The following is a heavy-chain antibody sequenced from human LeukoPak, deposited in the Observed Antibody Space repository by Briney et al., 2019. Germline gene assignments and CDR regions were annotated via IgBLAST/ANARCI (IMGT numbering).Heavy chain of an antibody. CDR2: IRSKANSYAT. CDR3: TRLESYYDFWSGYYSY. V-gene: IGHV3-73*01. J-gene: IGHJ4*02. D-gene: IGHD3-3*01. Sequence: GGSLRLSCAASGFTFSGSAMHWVRQASGKGLEWVGRIRSKANSYATAYAASVKGRFTISRDDSKNTAYLQMNSLKTEDTAVYYCTRLESYYDFWSGYYSYWGQGTLVTVSS. CDR1: GFTFSGSA.